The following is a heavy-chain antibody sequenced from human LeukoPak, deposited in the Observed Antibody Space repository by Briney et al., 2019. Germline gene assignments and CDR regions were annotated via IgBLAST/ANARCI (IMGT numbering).Heavy chain of an antibody. Sequence: ASVKVSCKASGGTFSSYAISWVRQAPGQGLEWMGWISAYNGNTNYAQRLQGRVTMTTDTSTSTAYMELRSLRSDDTAVYYCARDESRAVADYWGQGTLVPSPQ. V-gene: IGHV1-18*01. CDR3: ARDESRAVADY. D-gene: IGHD6-19*01. CDR1: GGTFSSYA. CDR2: ISAYNGNT. J-gene: IGHJ4*02.